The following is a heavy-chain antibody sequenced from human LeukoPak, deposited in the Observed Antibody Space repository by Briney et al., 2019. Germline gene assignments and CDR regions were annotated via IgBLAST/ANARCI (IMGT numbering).Heavy chain of an antibody. CDR3: AKGYTWNNIRLLDY. J-gene: IGHJ4*02. V-gene: IGHV3-23*01. CDR2: ISASGGST. Sequence: GGSLRLSCAASGFTFSSYAMSWVRQAPGKGLEWVSAISASGGSTYYADSVKGRFTISRGNSKNTLYLQMDSLRAEDTAVYYCAKGYTWNNIRLLDYWGQGTLVTVSS. CDR1: GFTFSSYA. D-gene: IGHD1/OR15-1a*01.